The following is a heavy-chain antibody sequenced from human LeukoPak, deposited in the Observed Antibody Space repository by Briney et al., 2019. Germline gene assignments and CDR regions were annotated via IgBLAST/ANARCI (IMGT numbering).Heavy chain of an antibody. D-gene: IGHD1-1*01. CDR1: GFPFMTYA. CDR2: LTRGSSNI. CDR3: ARVVPVHEYYNSYMDV. J-gene: IGHJ6*03. V-gene: IGHV3-48*01. Sequence: GGSLRLSCEAAGFPFMTYAMNWIRQSRGKGPEWVAFLTRGSSNIQYAESVKGRFTISRDNGKDSLFLQMNSLRAEDTAVYYCARVVPVHEYYNSYMDVWGKGTTVTVS.